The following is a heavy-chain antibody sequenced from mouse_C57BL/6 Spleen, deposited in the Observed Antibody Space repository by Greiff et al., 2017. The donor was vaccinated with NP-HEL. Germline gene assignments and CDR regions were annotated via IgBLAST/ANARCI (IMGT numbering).Heavy chain of an antibody. J-gene: IGHJ4*01. CDR2: IHPNSGST. CDR1: GYTFTSYW. D-gene: IGHD5-5*01. CDR3: AREGLGLPYAMDY. V-gene: IGHV1-64*01. Sequence: QVQLKQPGAELVKPGASVKLSCKASGYTFTSYWMHWVKQRPGQGLEWIGMIHPNSGSTNYNEKFKSKATLTVDKSSSTAYMQLSSLTSEDSAVYYCAREGLGLPYAMDYWGQGTSVTVSS.